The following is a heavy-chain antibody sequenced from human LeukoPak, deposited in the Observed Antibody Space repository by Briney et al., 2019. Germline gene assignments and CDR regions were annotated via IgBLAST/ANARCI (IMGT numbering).Heavy chain of an antibody. CDR3: ASLDSSGYFAPNWFDP. CDR1: GGTFSSYA. Sequence: SVKVSCKASGGTFSSYAISWVRQAPGQGLEWMGGIIPIFGTANYAQKFQGGVTITADESTSTAYMELSSLRSEDTAVYYCASLDSSGYFAPNWFDPWGQGTLVTVSS. CDR2: IIPIFGTA. J-gene: IGHJ5*02. D-gene: IGHD3-22*01. V-gene: IGHV1-69*01.